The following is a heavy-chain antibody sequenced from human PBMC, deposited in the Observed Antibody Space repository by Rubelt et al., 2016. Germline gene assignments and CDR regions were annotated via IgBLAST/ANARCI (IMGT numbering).Heavy chain of an antibody. CDR3: ARTYRYYSDY. CDR2: VHYSGST. J-gene: IGHJ4*02. CDR1: GGSISSYY. D-gene: IGHD1-26*01. V-gene: IGHV4-59*12. Sequence: GLVKPSETLSLTCTVSGGSISSYYWSWIRQPPGKGLEWIGYVHYSGSTDYNPSLKSRVTISVDTSKKQFSLKVYSVTAADTAVYYCARTYRYYSDYWGQGTLVTVSS.